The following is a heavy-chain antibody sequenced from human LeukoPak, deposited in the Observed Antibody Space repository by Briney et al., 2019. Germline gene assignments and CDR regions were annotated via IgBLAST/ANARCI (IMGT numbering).Heavy chain of an antibody. Sequence: GGSLRLSCAASGFTFSSYSMNWVRQAPGKGLEWVSSISSSSSYIYYADSVKGRFTISRDNAKNSLYLQMSSLRAEDTAVYYCARDANYYYGSSGYYYFDYWGQGTLVTVSS. J-gene: IGHJ4*02. D-gene: IGHD3-22*01. CDR2: ISSSSSYI. CDR1: GFTFSSYS. CDR3: ARDANYYYGSSGYYYFDY. V-gene: IGHV3-21*01.